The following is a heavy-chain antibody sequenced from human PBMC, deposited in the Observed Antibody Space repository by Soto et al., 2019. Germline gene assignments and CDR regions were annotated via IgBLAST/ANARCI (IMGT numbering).Heavy chain of an antibody. CDR2: INPSGGST. Sequence: ASVKVSCKASGYTFTSYYMHWVRQAPGQGLEWMGIINPSGGSTSYAQKFQGRVTMTRDTSTSTVYMELSSLRSEDTAVYYCARDYTYYYHSSGYWTLDYWGQGTLVTVSS. CDR1: GYTFTSYY. D-gene: IGHD3-22*01. J-gene: IGHJ4*02. CDR3: ARDYTYYYHSSGYWTLDY. V-gene: IGHV1-46*01.